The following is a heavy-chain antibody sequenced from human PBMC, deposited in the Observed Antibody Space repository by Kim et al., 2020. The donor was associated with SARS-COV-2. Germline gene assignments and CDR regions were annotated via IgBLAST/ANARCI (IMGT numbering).Heavy chain of an antibody. V-gene: IGHV1-3*01. Sequence: ASVMVSCKASGYTFSNYVMHWVRQAPGQGLEWMGWIKLGNGDTKYSRKFQGRVTMTWDTSASTAYMELSSLRSEDTAVYYCARADEYHLNLFDPWGQGTLVTVSS. J-gene: IGHJ5*02. CDR3: ARADEYHLNLFDP. CDR2: IKLGNGDT. D-gene: IGHD2-2*01. CDR1: GYTFSNYV.